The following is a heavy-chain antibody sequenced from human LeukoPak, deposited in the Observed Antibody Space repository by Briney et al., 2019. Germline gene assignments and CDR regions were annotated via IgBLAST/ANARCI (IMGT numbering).Heavy chain of an antibody. CDR1: GFTVSSNY. Sequence: GGSLRLSCAASGFTVSSNYMSWVRQAPGKGLEWVSVIYSGGSTYYADSVKGRFTISRDNSKNTLYLQMNSLRAEDAAVYYCASEVRNYYYMDVWGKGTTVAVSS. J-gene: IGHJ6*03. CDR3: ASEVRNYYYMDV. V-gene: IGHV3-66*02. D-gene: IGHD4-23*01. CDR2: IYSGGST.